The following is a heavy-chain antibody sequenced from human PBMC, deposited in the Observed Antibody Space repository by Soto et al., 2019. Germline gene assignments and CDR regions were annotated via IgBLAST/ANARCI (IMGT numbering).Heavy chain of an antibody. CDR1: GFTFSSYG. V-gene: IGHV3-30*18. J-gene: IGHJ4*02. CDR2: ISYDGSNK. CDR3: AKGGPETAWIQLWLPFDY. D-gene: IGHD5-18*01. Sequence: VQLVESGGGVVQPGRSLRLSCAASGFTFSSYGMHWVRQAPGKGLERGAVISYDGSNKYYADSVKGRFTISRDNSKNPLYLPMNSLRAKDAAVYYCAKGGPETAWIQLWLPFDYGGQGTLVTVSS.